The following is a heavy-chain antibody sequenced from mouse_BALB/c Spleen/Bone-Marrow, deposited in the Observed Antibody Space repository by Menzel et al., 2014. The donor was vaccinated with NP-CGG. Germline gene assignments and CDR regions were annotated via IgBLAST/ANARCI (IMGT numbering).Heavy chain of an antibody. Sequence: VQLQQSGAELVKPGASVKLSCKASGYTFTRYWMHWVKQRPGQGLEWIGEINPSNGRTNYNEKFKSKATLTVDKSSNTAYMQLSSLTSEDSAVYYCARWLLQYSDVWGAGTTVTVSS. J-gene: IGHJ1*01. D-gene: IGHD2-3*01. CDR3: ARWLLQYSDV. CDR1: GYTFTRYW. CDR2: INPSNGRT. V-gene: IGHV1S81*02.